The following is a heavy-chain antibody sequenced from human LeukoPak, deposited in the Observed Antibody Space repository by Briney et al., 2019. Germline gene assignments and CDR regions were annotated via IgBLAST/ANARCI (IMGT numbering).Heavy chain of an antibody. CDR2: ISSSSSYI. Sequence: GGSLRLSCAPSGFTFSSYSMNWVRAAPGKGVEWVSSISSSSSYIYYADSVKGRFTISRDNAKNSLYLQMNSLRAEDTAVYYCASFSESDAFDIWGQGTMVTASS. J-gene: IGHJ3*02. D-gene: IGHD2/OR15-2a*01. V-gene: IGHV3-21*01. CDR3: ASFSESDAFDI. CDR1: GFTFSSYS.